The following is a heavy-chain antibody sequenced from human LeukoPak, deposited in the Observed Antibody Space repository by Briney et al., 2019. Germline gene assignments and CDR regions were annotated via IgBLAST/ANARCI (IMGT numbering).Heavy chain of an antibody. Sequence: GGSLRLSCAASGFTFSTYAMSWVRQAPGRGLEWVAAISYGGIDEFYADSVKGRFTISRDDSKNTLSLQINSLRPEDTAVYYCAANTSPVGFYFGYWGQGTLVTVSS. D-gene: IGHD4/OR15-4a*01. CDR1: GFTFSTYA. V-gene: IGHV3-30*03. CDR3: AANTSPVGFYFGY. J-gene: IGHJ4*02. CDR2: ISYGGIDE.